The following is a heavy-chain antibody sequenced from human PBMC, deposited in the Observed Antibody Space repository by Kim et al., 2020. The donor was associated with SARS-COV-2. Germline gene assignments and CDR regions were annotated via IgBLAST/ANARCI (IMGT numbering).Heavy chain of an antibody. V-gene: IGHV3-43*02. CDR1: GFTFDDYA. CDR3: AKDRYQLLYANYFDY. D-gene: IGHD2-2*02. Sequence: GGSLRLSCAASGFTFDDYAMHWVRQAPGKGLEWVSLISGDGGSTYYADSVKGRFTISRDNSKNSLYLQMNSLRTEDTALYYCAKDRYQLLYANYFDYWGQGTLVTVSS. J-gene: IGHJ4*02. CDR2: ISGDGGST.